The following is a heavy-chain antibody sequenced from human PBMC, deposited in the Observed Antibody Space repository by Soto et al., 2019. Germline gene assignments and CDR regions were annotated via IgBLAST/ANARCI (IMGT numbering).Heavy chain of an antibody. Sequence: ASVKVSCKASGYTFTSYDINWVRQATGQGLEWMGWVNPNSGNTGYAQKFQGRVTMTRNTSISTAYMELSSLRSEDTAVYYCARGVLRYFDWLSNYFDYWGQGTLVTVS. D-gene: IGHD3-9*01. J-gene: IGHJ4*02. CDR3: ARGVLRYFDWLSNYFDY. CDR1: GYTFTSYD. CDR2: VNPNSGNT. V-gene: IGHV1-8*01.